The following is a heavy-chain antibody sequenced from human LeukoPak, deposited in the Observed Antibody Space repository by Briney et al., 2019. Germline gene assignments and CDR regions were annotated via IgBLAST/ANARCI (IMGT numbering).Heavy chain of an antibody. CDR2: ISSSSETI. CDR3: VRGASGWSLGY. D-gene: IGHD6-19*01. V-gene: IGHV3-48*04. J-gene: IGHJ4*02. CDR1: GFTFSSYS. Sequence: GGSLRLSCAASGFTFSSYSMNWVRQAPGKGLEWLSYISSSSETIYYADSVKGRFTISRDNAKNSLYLQMNSLRAEDTAVYYRVRGASGWSLGYWGQGSLVTVSS.